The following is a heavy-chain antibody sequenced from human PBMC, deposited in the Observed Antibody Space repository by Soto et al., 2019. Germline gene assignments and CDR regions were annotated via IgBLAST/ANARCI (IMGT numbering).Heavy chain of an antibody. CDR3: ARAYCTNGVCFASYYFDY. V-gene: IGHV3-30-3*01. J-gene: IGHJ4*02. Sequence: GGSLRLSCAASGFTFSSYAMHWVRQAPGKGLEWVAVISYDGSNKYYADSVKGRFTISRDNSKNTLYLQMNSLRAEDTAVYYCARAYCTNGVCFASYYFDYWGQGTLVTVSS. CDR1: GFTFSSYA. CDR2: ISYDGSNK. D-gene: IGHD2-8*01.